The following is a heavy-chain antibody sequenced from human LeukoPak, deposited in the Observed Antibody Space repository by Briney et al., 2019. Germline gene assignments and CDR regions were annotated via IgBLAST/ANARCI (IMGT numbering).Heavy chain of an antibody. Sequence: GGSLRLSCAASGFTFSAYAMAWVRQAPGKGLEWVSTISGSGSTTYSADSVKGRFTISRDNSKNILYLQVNSLRAGDTAVYYCAKDYYYDSSGYYYGDAFDIWGQGTMVTVSS. CDR1: GFTFSAYA. J-gene: IGHJ3*02. CDR2: ISGSGSTT. CDR3: AKDYYYDSSGYYYGDAFDI. V-gene: IGHV3-23*01. D-gene: IGHD3-22*01.